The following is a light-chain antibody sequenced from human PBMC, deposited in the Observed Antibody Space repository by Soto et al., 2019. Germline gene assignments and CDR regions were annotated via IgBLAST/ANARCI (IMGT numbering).Light chain of an antibody. CDR2: AAS. V-gene: IGKV1-39*01. CDR1: QSISSY. CDR3: QQSYSTLWT. Sequence: DIQMTQSPSSLAASLGDRVAITCRARQSISSYLNWYKQKPGKAPKLLIYAASSLQSGVPSRFSGSGSGTDFTLTISSLQPEDFATYYCQQSYSTLWTFGQGTKVDI. J-gene: IGKJ1*01.